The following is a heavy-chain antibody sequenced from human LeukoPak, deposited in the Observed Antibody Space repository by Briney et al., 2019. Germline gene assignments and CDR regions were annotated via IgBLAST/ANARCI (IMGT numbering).Heavy chain of an antibody. D-gene: IGHD1-26*01. CDR2: INQDGTDK. CDR1: GFTFNSHA. V-gene: IGHV3-7*03. J-gene: IGHJ5*02. CDR3: AREIVGTHKSRFDP. Sequence: GGSLRLSCAASGFTFNSHAMSWVRQAPGKGLEWVANINQDGTDKYYVDSVKGRFTISRDNAKNSLYLQMNSLRAEDTAVYYCAREIVGTHKSRFDPWGQGTLVTVSS.